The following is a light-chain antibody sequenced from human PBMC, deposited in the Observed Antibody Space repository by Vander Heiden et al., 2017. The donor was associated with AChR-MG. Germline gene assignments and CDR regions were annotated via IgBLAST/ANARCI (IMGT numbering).Light chain of an antibody. CDR1: QSVSSN. CDR3: QQDNNWPPYT. CDR2: GAS. V-gene: IGKV3D-15*03. J-gene: IGKJ2*01. Sequence: EIVMTQFPATLSVFPGERATISCRASQSVSSNLAWYQKKSGQSPRLLIYGASIRATGIPARFSGSASGTEFSLTISHVQSEDSATYYCQQDNNWPPYTFGQGTELQIK.